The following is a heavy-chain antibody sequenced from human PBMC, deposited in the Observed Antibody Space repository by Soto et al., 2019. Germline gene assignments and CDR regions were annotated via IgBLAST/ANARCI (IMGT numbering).Heavy chain of an antibody. CDR1: GGTFSSYT. CDR3: ARGRDGVAVGSDY. Sequence: QVQLVQSGAEVKKPGSSVKVSCKASGGTFSSYTISWVRQAPGQGLEWMGRIIPILGIANYAQKFQGRVTXTXDXXTSTAYRELSSLRSEDTAVYYCARGRDGVAVGSDYWGQGTLVTVSS. CDR2: IIPILGIA. D-gene: IGHD6-19*01. V-gene: IGHV1-69*02. J-gene: IGHJ4*02.